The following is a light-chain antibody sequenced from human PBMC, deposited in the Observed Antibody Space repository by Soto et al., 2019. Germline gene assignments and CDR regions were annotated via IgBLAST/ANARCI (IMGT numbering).Light chain of an antibody. CDR2: DTS. CDR3: QQYGSSPIT. J-gene: IGKJ5*01. Sequence: IVLTQSPATMSLSPGERATLSCGASERVSSSYVAWYQMKAGLAPRLLIHDTSTRASGIPDRFRGSKAGTDFTLTSRGLEPEDAALYYWQQYGSSPITFGQGTRLE. V-gene: IGKV3D-20*01. CDR1: ERVSSSY.